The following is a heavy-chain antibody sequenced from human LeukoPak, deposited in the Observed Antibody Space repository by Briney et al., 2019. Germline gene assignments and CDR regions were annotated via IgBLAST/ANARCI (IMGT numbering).Heavy chain of an antibody. D-gene: IGHD3-22*01. V-gene: IGHV4-34*01. Sequence: SETLSLTCAVYGGSFSGYYWSWIRQPPGKGLEWIGEINHSGSTNYNPSLKSRVTISVDTSKNQFSLKLSSVTAADTAVYYCATRAKYYYDSSGYYENAFDIWGQGTMVTVSS. CDR2: INHSGST. CDR3: ATRAKYYYDSSGYYENAFDI. J-gene: IGHJ3*02. CDR1: GGSFSGYY.